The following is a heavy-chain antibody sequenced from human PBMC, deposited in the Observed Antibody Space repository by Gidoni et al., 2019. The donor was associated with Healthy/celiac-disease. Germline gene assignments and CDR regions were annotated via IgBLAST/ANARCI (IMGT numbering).Heavy chain of an antibody. CDR2: IWYDGSNK. CDR1: GCTFSRYG. CDR3: ARGFSYVAFDI. J-gene: IGHJ3*02. D-gene: IGHD3-16*01. V-gene: IGHV3-33*01. Sequence: HVQLVESGEGVAQPWTSLSRSCAGSGCTFSRYGRRWGRQAPGKGLEWVAVIWYDGSNKYYADFVKGRFITSRDNYKHTLYLQMNSLRAEDTAVYYCARGFSYVAFDIWGQGTMVTVSS.